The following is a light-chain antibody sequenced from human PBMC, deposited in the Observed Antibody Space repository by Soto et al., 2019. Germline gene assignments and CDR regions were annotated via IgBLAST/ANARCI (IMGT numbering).Light chain of an antibody. CDR2: AAS. Sequence: AIQMTQSPSSLAASVGDRVTITCRASQDIRKDLSWYQQKPGKAPKVMIYAASILESGMPSRVSCSGSGTDFTLTITSLQPEDFATYYCLQDASYPRTFGQGTKVEI. CDR1: QDIRKD. CDR3: LQDASYPRT. V-gene: IGKV1-6*01. J-gene: IGKJ1*01.